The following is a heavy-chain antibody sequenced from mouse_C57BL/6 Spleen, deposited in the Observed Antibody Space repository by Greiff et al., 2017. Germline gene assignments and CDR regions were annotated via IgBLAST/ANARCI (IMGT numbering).Heavy chain of an antibody. D-gene: IGHD1-1*01. CDR1: GYAFSSYW. J-gene: IGHJ4*01. V-gene: IGHV1-80*01. Sequence: VQLQPSGAELVKPGASVKISCKASGYAFSSYWMNWVKQRPGKGLEWIGQIYPGDGDTNYNGKFKGKATLTADNSSSTAYRQLSSLTSEDSAVYCCAREGGGSSPDDYAMDYWGQGTSVTVSS. CDR2: IYPGDGDT. CDR3: AREGGGSSPDDYAMDY.